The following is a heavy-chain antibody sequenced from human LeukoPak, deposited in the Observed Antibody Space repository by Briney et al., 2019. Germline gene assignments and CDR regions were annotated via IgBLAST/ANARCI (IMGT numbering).Heavy chain of an antibody. V-gene: IGHV1-69*05. J-gene: IGHJ1*01. D-gene: IGHD3-22*01. CDR2: IIPIFGTA. CDR3: ARGSPYYYDSSPLLIQH. Sequence: GASVKVSCKASGYTFSSYGISWVRQAPGQGLEWMGGIIPIFGTANYAQKFQGRVTITTDESTSTAYMELSSLRSEDTAVYYCARGSPYYYDSSPLLIQHWGQGTLVTVSS. CDR1: GYTFSSYG.